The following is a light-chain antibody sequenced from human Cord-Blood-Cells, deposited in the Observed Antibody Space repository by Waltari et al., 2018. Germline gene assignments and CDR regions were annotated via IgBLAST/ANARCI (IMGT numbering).Light chain of an antibody. CDR1: SSDGGGYNS. CDR3: SSYTSSSTYVV. CDR2: EVS. J-gene: IGLJ2*01. V-gene: IGLV2-14*01. Sequence: QSALTQPASASGSPVQSVTISCTGTSSDGGGYNSVSWYQQHPGKAPKLMIYEVSNRPSGVSNRFSGSKSGNTASLTISGLQAEDEADYYCSSYTSSSTYVVFGGGTKLTVL.